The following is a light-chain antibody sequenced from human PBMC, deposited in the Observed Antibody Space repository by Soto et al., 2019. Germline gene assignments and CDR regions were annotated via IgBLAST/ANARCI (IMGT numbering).Light chain of an antibody. CDR3: QQYNDNWT. Sequence: DIQMTQSPSTLSASVGDRVTITCRASQSISSWLAWYQQKPGTAPKLLIYKASTLQSGVPSRLSGSGSGTEFTLTISSLHPDDSATYYCQQYNDNWTFGQGTKVEIK. CDR2: KAS. V-gene: IGKV1-5*03. CDR1: QSISSW. J-gene: IGKJ1*01.